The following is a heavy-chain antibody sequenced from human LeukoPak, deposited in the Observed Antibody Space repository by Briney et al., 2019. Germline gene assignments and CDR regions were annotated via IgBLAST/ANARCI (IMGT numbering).Heavy chain of an antibody. CDR3: AREKTGYSIDY. D-gene: IGHD6-13*01. V-gene: IGHV3-33*08. J-gene: IGHJ4*02. Sequence: GGSLRLSCVASGFASSSYGMHWVRQAPGKGLEWVAVIWYDGSNKYYADSVKGRFTISRDNSKNTLYLQMNSLRAEDTAVYYCAREKTGYSIDYWGQGTLVTVSS. CDR1: GFASSSYG. CDR2: IWYDGSNK.